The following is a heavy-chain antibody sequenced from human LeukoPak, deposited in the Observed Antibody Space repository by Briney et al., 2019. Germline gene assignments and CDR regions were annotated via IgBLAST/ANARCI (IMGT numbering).Heavy chain of an antibody. CDR2: MYHTGTS. CDR3: ATTRGYSTNDAFDI. CDR1: GASITTYY. Sequence: SETLSLTCSVSGASITTYYWNWIRQSPGKGLEWIGYMYHTGTSDYNPSFQSRVTISLDTPNNKVSLTLTSVTAADTAVYYCATTRGYSTNDAFDIWGQGTRVTVSS. D-gene: IGHD5-18*01. J-gene: IGHJ3*02. V-gene: IGHV4-59*01.